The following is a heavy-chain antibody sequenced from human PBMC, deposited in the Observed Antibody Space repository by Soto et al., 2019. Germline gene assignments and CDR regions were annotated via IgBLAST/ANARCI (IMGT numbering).Heavy chain of an antibody. CDR2: VIPIFHTP. CDR1: GGTFSNFA. V-gene: IGHV1-69*06. J-gene: IGHJ3*02. Sequence: SVKVSCKASGGTFSNFAINWLRQASRQWLESMGGVIPIFHTPLYAQRFQGRVTITADTSTRTVYMELRSLRSEDTAVYYCASPERVNFAFDIWGQGTMVTFS. D-gene: IGHD3-22*01. CDR3: ASPERVNFAFDI.